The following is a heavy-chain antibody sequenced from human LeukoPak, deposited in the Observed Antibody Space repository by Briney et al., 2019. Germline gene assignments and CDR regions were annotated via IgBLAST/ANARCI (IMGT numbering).Heavy chain of an antibody. CDR3: ARDPEGYCSSTSCYFDY. D-gene: IGHD2-2*01. Sequence: AGGSLRLSCAASGFTFSSYSMNWVRQAPGKGLEWVSSISSSSSYIYYADSVKGRFTISRDNAKNSLYLQMNSLRAEDTAVYYCARDPEGYCSSTSCYFDYWGQGTLVTVSS. J-gene: IGHJ4*02. CDR1: GFTFSSYS. V-gene: IGHV3-21*01. CDR2: ISSSSSYI.